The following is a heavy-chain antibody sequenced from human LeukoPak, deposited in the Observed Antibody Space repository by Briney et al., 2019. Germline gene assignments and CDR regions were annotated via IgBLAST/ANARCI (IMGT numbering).Heavy chain of an antibody. J-gene: IGHJ3*02. CDR2: SYYSGST. Sequence: SETLSLTCTVSGGSISSSSYSWGWIRQPPGKGLGWIGSSYYSGSTYYNPSLQSRVPIPVDTSKKQFYLKLSSVTATDTAVSYCAKYSGPSWDAFDIWGQGTMVTVS. V-gene: IGHV4-39*01. CDR1: GGSISSSSYS. CDR3: AKYSGPSWDAFDI. D-gene: IGHD1-26*01.